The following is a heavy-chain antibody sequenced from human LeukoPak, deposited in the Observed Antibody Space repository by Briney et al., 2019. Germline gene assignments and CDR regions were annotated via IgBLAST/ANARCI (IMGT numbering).Heavy chain of an antibody. J-gene: IGHJ4*02. Sequence: PSETLSLTCTVSGGSISSYYWSWIRQPPGKGLEWIGYIYYSGSTMYNPSLKSRVTISVDTSKKQFSLKLRSVTAADTAVYYCALGYCINGVCHGLDYWGQGTLVTVSS. CDR3: ALGYCINGVCHGLDY. CDR2: IYYSGST. D-gene: IGHD2-8*01. V-gene: IGHV4-59*01. CDR1: GGSISSYY.